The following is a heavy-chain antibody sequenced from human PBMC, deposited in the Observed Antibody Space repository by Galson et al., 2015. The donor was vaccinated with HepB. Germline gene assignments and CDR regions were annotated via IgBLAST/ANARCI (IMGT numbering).Heavy chain of an antibody. Sequence: SETLSLTCAVYGGSFSGYYWSWIRQPPGKGLEWIGEINHSGSTNYNPSLKSRVTISVDTSKNQFSLKLSSVTAADTAVYYCATLPKRGNGAYYYYGMDVWGQGTTVTVSS. CDR2: INHSGST. J-gene: IGHJ6*02. D-gene: IGHD1-1*01. CDR3: ATLPKRGNGAYYYYGMDV. V-gene: IGHV4-34*01. CDR1: GGSFSGYY.